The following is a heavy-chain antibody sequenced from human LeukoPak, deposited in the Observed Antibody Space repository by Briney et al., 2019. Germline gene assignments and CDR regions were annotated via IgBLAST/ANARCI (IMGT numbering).Heavy chain of an antibody. D-gene: IGHD3-16*02. V-gene: IGHV4-59*08. CDR2: IYYSGTT. CDR1: GGSIGSYF. Sequence: SETLSLTCTVSGGSIGSYFWSWIRQPPGKGLEWIGCIYYSGTTNYNPSLKSRVTISVDTSKNQFSLKLNSVTAADTAVYYCASSIIRVDDLSPVDYWGRGTLVTVSS. J-gene: IGHJ4*02. CDR3: ASSIIRVDDLSPVDY.